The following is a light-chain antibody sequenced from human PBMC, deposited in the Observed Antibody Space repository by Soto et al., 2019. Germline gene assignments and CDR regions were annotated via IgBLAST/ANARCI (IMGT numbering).Light chain of an antibody. J-gene: IGLJ1*01. V-gene: IGLV1-40*01. CDR3: QSYDSSLSGSV. CDR1: SSNIGPGYE. Sequence: SVLTQPPPVFEASGQRVTISRPGSSSNIGPGYEVHWYQQLPGTAPKLLIYSNTNRPSGRPDRFSGSRSETSASLAITGLQAEDEADYFGQSYDSSLSGSVFGSGTKVTVL. CDR2: SNT.